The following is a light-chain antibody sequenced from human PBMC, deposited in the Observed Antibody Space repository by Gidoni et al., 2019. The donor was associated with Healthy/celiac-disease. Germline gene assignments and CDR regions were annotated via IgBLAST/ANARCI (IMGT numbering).Light chain of an antibody. CDR2: AAA. J-gene: IGKJ4*01. V-gene: IGKV1-9*01. Sequence: DVQLTQSPSFLSASVGARVTITRRASQYIGSSLSWYQRKSGEAPKFLIYAAATLQSGVPSRFSGSGSGTEFTLTISSLQAEDFATYYCQQLYISPPTFGGGTKVEIK. CDR3: QQLYISPPT. CDR1: QYIGSS.